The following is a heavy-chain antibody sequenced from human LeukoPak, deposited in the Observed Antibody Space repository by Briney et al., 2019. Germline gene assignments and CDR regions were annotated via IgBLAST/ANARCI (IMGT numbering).Heavy chain of an antibody. J-gene: IGHJ4*02. CDR3: ARGPTTVTTEVIREFDY. V-gene: IGHV4-34*01. CDR1: GGSFSGYY. Sequence: KPSETLSLTCAVYGGSFSGYYWSWIRQPPGKGLEWIGEINHSGSTNYNPSLKSRVTISVDTSKNQFSLKLSSVTAADTAVYYCARGPTTVTTEVIREFDYWGQGTLVTVSS. D-gene: IGHD4-17*01. CDR2: INHSGST.